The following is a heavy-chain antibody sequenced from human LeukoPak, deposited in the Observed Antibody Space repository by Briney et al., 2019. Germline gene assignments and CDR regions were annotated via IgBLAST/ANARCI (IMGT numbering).Heavy chain of an antibody. CDR1: GFTFEIHN. D-gene: IGHD3-22*01. Sequence: PGGSLRLPCAASGFTFEIHNMHWVRQAPGKGLEWVSAISGSGGSTYYADSVKGRFTISRDNSKNTLYLQMNSLRAEDTAVYYCAKDSVGYYYDSSALTWGQGTLVTVSS. V-gene: IGHV3-23*01. CDR2: ISGSGGST. J-gene: IGHJ5*02. CDR3: AKDSVGYYYDSSALT.